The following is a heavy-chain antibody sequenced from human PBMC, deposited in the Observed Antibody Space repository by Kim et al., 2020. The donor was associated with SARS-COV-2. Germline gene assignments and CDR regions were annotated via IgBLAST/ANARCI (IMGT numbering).Heavy chain of an antibody. Sequence: ASVKVSCKASGYTFTGYYMHWVRQAPGQGLEWMGWINPNSRGTNYAQKFQGRVTMTRDTSISTAYMELSRLRSDDTAVYYCARVRNDFWSGYYNWFDPWGQGTLVTVSS. CDR1: GYTFTGYY. CDR2: INPNSRGT. J-gene: IGHJ5*02. V-gene: IGHV1-2*02. CDR3: ARVRNDFWSGYYNWFDP. D-gene: IGHD3-3*01.